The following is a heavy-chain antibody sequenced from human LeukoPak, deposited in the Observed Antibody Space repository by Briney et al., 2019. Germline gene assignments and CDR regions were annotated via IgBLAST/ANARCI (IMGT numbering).Heavy chain of an antibody. CDR3: ARSLGYDAFDI. J-gene: IGHJ3*02. CDR2: IYHSGST. Sequence: SQTLSLTCAVSGGSISSGGYSWSWIRQPPGTGLEWIGYIYHSGSTYYNPSLKSRVTISVDTSKNQFSLKLSSVTAADTAVYYCARSLGYDAFDIWGQGTMVTVSS. V-gene: IGHV4-30-2*02. CDR1: GGSISSGGYS. D-gene: IGHD3-16*01.